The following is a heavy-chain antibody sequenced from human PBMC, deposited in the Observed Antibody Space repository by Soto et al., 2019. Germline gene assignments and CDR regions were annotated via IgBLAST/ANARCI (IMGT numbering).Heavy chain of an antibody. CDR2: INHSGST. D-gene: IGHD3-10*01. V-gene: IGHV4-34*01. J-gene: IGHJ3*02. CDR3: ARVGFGELNWALGAFDI. Sequence: QVQLQQWGAGLLKPSETLSLTCAVYGGSFSGYYWSWIRQPPGKGLEWIGEINHSGSTNYNPSLKSRVTIPVDTPKNQFPRRLSSVTAAATAVYYCARVGFGELNWALGAFDIWAKGQWSPSLQ. CDR1: GGSFSGYY.